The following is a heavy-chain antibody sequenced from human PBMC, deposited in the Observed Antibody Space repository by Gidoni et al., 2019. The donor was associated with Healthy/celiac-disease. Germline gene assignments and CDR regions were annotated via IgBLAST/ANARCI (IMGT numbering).Heavy chain of an antibody. CDR3: AKDVVVVAPTGYYYYGMDV. V-gene: IGHV3-23*01. Sequence: EVQLLESGGGLVQPGGSLRLSCAASGFTFSSYAISWVRQAPGKGLDWVAVIGGSGGSTSYADSGKGRFTISRDNSKNTLYLQMNSLRAEDTAVYYCAKDVVVVAPTGYYYYGMDVWGQGTTVTVSS. CDR2: IGGSGGST. D-gene: IGHD2-15*01. J-gene: IGHJ6*02. CDR1: GFTFSSYA.